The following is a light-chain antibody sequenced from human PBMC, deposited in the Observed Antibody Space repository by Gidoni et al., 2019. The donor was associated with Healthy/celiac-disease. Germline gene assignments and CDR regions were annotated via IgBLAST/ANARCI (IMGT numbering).Light chain of an antibody. CDR3: QQRSNWPT. CDR1: QSVSSY. J-gene: IGKJ4*01. Sequence: EIVLTQSPATMSLSPGERATLSCSASQSVSSYLAWYQQNPGQAPRLLIYDASNRATCIPARFSGSGSGTDFTLTISSLEPEDFAVYYCQQRSNWPTFGGGTKVEIK. CDR2: DAS. V-gene: IGKV3-11*01.